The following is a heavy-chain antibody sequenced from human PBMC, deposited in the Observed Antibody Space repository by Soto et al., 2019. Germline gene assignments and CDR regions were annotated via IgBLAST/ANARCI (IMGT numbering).Heavy chain of an antibody. CDR2: ISPTGGTT. D-gene: IGHD4-4*01. CDR1: GFSFSTSP. Sequence: PGGSLRLSCSASGFSFSTSPMHWVRQAPGKGLEYVSAISPTGGTTYYADSLKGRFTTSRDNSKSTLYLHMSDLRTDDTAVYYCGRKEQSGPIDYWGQGTLVTVSS. J-gene: IGHJ4*02. V-gene: IGHV3-64D*06. CDR3: GRKEQSGPIDY.